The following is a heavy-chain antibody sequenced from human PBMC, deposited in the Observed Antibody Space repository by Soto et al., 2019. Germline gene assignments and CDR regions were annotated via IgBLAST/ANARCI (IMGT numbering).Heavy chain of an antibody. CDR1: GFSLTNGRMG. J-gene: IGHJ6*02. CDR3: ARMDGDYNYYGLDV. D-gene: IGHD4-17*01. CDR2: FFSDAER. Sequence: GSGPTLVNPTETLTLTCSVSGFSLTNGRMGVSWIRQPPGKALEWLAHFFSDAERSYSTSTQSRLNMYKDSSGSQVVLTMTNMAPADTATYFCARMDGDYNYYGLDVWGHGIAVTVSS. V-gene: IGHV2-26*01.